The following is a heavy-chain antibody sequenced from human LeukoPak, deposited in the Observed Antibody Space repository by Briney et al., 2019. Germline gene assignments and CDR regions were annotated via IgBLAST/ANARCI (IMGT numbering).Heavy chain of an antibody. CDR3: AKDPHRLDYLNWFDP. Sequence: PGGSLRLSCAASGFTFSSYAMSWVRQAPGKGLEWVSAISGSGGSTYYADSVKGRFTISRDNSKNTLYLQMNSLRAEDTAVYYCAKDPHRLDYLNWFDPWGQGTLVTVSS. J-gene: IGHJ5*02. D-gene: IGHD4-11*01. CDR2: ISGSGGST. V-gene: IGHV3-23*01. CDR1: GFTFSSYA.